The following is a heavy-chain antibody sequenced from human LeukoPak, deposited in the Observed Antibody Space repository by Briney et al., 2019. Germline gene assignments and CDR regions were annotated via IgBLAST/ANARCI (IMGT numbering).Heavy chain of an antibody. CDR1: GFTFSNYE. CDR3: AKDNIVVVPAAITGLDY. D-gene: IGHD2-2*02. Sequence: GGSLRLSCAASGFTFSNYEMNWVRQAPGKGLEWVSYISGSGSTIYYADSVKGRFTISRDNSKNTLYLQMNSLRAEDTAVYYCAKDNIVVVPAAITGLDYWGQGTLVTVSS. CDR2: ISGSGSTI. V-gene: IGHV3-48*03. J-gene: IGHJ4*02.